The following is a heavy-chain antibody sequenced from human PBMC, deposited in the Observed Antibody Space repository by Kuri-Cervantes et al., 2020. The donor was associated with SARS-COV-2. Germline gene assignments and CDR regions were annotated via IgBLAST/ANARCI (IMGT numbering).Heavy chain of an antibody. CDR3: ARDPNANHNNWFDP. CDR2: IYYSGST. D-gene: IGHD4/OR15-4a*01. J-gene: IGHJ5*02. CDR1: GGSISSHY. Sequence: SETLSLTCTVSGGSISSHYWSWIRQPPGEGLEWIGYIYYSGSTNYNPSLKSRVTISVDTSKNQFSLKLSSVTAADTAVYYCARDPNANHNNWFDPWGQGTLVTVSS. V-gene: IGHV4-59*11.